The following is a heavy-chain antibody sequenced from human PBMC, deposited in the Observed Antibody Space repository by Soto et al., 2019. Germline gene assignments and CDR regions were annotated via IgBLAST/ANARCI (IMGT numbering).Heavy chain of an antibody. V-gene: IGHV2-5*08. Sequence: TLSLTCTVSGGSISSYHWSWIRQPPGKALEWLALIYWDDDKRYSPSLKSRLTITKDTSKNQVVLTMTNMDPVDTATYYCAHSQGYSSSCYYFDYWGQGTLVTVSS. J-gene: IGHJ4*02. CDR2: IYWDDDK. CDR3: AHSQGYSSSCYYFDY. D-gene: IGHD6-13*01. CDR1: GGSISSYHW.